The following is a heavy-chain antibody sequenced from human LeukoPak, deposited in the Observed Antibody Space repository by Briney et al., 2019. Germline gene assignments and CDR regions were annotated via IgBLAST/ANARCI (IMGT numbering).Heavy chain of an antibody. CDR2: ISGSGGST. V-gene: IGHV3-23*01. CDR3: AKGRFLEWPPRLDY. CDR1: GFTFSSYA. Sequence: PGGSLRLSCAASGFTFSSYAMSWVRQAPGKGLEWVSAISGSGGSTYYADSVKGRFTISRDNSKSTLYLQMNSLRAEDTAVYYCAKGRFLEWPPRLDYWGQGTLVTVSS. D-gene: IGHD3-3*01. J-gene: IGHJ4*02.